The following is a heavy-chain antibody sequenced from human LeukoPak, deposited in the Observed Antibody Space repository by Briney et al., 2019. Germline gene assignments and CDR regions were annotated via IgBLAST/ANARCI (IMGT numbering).Heavy chain of an antibody. V-gene: IGHV1-18*01. CDR1: GYTFTSYG. Sequence: EASVKVSCKASGYTFTSYGISWVRQAPGQGLEWMGWISAYNGNTNYAQKLQGRVTMTTDTSTSTAYMELRSLRSDDTAVYYCARAYVLLWFGEFSPTPRFDYWGQGTLVTVSS. CDR3: ARAYVLLWFGEFSPTPRFDY. CDR2: ISAYNGNT. D-gene: IGHD3-10*01. J-gene: IGHJ4*02.